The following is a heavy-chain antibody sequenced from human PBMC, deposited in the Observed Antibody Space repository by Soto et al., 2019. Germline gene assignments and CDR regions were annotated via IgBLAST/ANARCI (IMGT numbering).Heavy chain of an antibody. CDR1: GLTFSSYG. J-gene: IGHJ1*01. D-gene: IGHD3-22*01. Sequence: GGSLRLSCAASGLTFSSYGMHWVRQAPGRGLEWVAGISYDGRNKYYVDSVKGRFTISRDNSKNTLDLQMNSLRAEDTAVYYCARDRVESGYPEYFQHWGQGTLVTVSS. CDR3: ARDRVESGYPEYFQH. V-gene: IGHV3-30*03. CDR2: ISYDGRNK.